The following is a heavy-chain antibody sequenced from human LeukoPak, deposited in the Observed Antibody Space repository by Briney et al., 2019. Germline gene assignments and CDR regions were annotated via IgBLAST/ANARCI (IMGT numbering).Heavy chain of an antibody. Sequence: GGSLRLSCAASGFTVSSNYMSWVRQAPGKGLEWVSAISGSGGSTYYADSVKGRFTISRDNSKNTLYLQMNSLRAEDTAVYYCAKEGVVVAARYYYYMDVWGKGTTVTVSS. CDR1: GFTVSSNY. V-gene: IGHV3-23*01. CDR3: AKEGVVVAARYYYYMDV. D-gene: IGHD2-15*01. J-gene: IGHJ6*03. CDR2: ISGSGGST.